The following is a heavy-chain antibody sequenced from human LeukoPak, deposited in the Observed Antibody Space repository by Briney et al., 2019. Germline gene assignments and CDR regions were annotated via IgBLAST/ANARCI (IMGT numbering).Heavy chain of an antibody. CDR2: ISGSGGST. J-gene: IGHJ4*02. CDR3: ARGSSGYHFDY. CDR1: GFTFSSYA. V-gene: IGHV3-23*01. Sequence: GXXLRLSCAASGFTFSSYAMSWVRQAPGKGLEWVSAISGSGGSTYYADSVKGRFTISRDSSKNTVYLQMNSLRAEDTAVYYCARGSSGYHFDYWGQGTLVTVSS. D-gene: IGHD3-22*01.